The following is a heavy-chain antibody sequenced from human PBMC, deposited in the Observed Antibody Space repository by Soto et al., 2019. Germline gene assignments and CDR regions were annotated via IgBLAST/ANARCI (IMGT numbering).Heavy chain of an antibody. V-gene: IGHV4-31*03. CDR2: IYYSGST. Sequence: SETLSLTCTVSGGSISSGGYYWSWIRQHPGKGLEWIGYIYYSGSTYYNPSLKSRVTISVDTSKNQFSLKLSSVTAADTAVYYCARDKVRGVNSYYYYYYGMDVWGQGTTVTVSS. CDR1: GGSISSGGYY. CDR3: ARDKVRGVNSYYYYYYGMDV. J-gene: IGHJ6*02. D-gene: IGHD3-10*01.